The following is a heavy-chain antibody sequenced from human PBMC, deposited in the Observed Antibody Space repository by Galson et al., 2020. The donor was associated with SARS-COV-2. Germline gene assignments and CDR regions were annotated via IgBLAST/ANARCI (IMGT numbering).Heavy chain of an antibody. CDR3: AEVTIFGVLTSYYFDS. V-gene: IGHV4-61*02. D-gene: IGHD3-3*01. J-gene: IGHJ4*02. Sequence: SETLSLTCTVSGDSFNDDRSYWSWIRPPAGKGREWIGLVFASGNTHYNPSHQSRLTISVDTSKNQFYLKLSSVTAADTAVYYCAEVTIFGVLTSYYFDSWGQGTLVTVSS. CDR2: VFASGNT. CDR1: GDSFNDDRSY.